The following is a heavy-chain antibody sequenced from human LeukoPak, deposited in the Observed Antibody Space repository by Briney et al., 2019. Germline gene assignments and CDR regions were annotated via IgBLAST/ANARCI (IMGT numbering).Heavy chain of an antibody. V-gene: IGHV1-69*13. Sequence: SVKVSCEASGGTFSSYAISWVRQAPGQGLEWMGGIIPIFGSANYAQKFQGRVTITADGSTSTAYMELSSLRSEDTAVYYCARELVGATMINPFDYWGQGTLVTVSS. D-gene: IGHD1-26*01. CDR1: GGTFSSYA. CDR3: ARELVGATMINPFDY. J-gene: IGHJ4*02. CDR2: IIPIFGSA.